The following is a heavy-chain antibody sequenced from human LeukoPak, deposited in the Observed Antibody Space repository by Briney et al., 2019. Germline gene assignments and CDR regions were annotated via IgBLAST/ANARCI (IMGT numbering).Heavy chain of an antibody. D-gene: IGHD2-2*01. Sequence: GASVKVSCKASGYTFTGYYMHWVRQAPGQGLEWMGWINPNSGGTNYAQKFQGRVTMTRDTPISTAYMELSRLRSDDTAVYYCASPSQPHYYYYYMDVWGKGTTVTVSS. V-gene: IGHV1-2*02. CDR2: INPNSGGT. CDR1: GYTFTGYY. CDR3: ASPSQPHYYYYYMDV. J-gene: IGHJ6*03.